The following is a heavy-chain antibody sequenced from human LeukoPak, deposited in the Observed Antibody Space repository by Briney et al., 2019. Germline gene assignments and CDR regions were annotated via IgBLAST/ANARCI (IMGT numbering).Heavy chain of an antibody. V-gene: IGHV3-30*02. D-gene: IGHD4/OR15-4a*01. J-gene: IGHJ4*02. CDR2: IRYDGSNK. Sequence: GGSLRLSCAASGFTFSSYGMHWVRQAPGKGLEWVAFIRYDGSNKYYADSVKGRFTISRDNSKNTLYLQMNSLRAEDTAVYYRARRAGAYSHPYDYWGQGTLVTVSS. CDR1: GFTFSSYG. CDR3: ARRAGAYSHPYDY.